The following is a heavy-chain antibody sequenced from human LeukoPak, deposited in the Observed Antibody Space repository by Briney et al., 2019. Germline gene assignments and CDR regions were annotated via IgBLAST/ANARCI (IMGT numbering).Heavy chain of an antibody. V-gene: IGHV4-34*01. Sequence: SETLSLTCALYGGSFTGYYWRWIRQPPGKGLEWIGEINHSGSTKYNPSLKSRVTISVDTSKNQFSVKLSSVTAADTAVYYCARSRVIGASPYYCDYWGQGTLVTVSS. J-gene: IGHJ4*02. CDR3: ARSRVIGASPYYCDY. CDR2: INHSGST. D-gene: IGHD1-26*01. CDR1: GGSFTGYY.